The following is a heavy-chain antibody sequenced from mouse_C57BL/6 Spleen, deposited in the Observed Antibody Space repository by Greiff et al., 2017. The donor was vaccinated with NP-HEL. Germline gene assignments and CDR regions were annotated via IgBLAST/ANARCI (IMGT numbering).Heavy chain of an antibody. V-gene: IGHV14-2*01. CDR2: IDPEDGET. CDR3: ARDYYGSSPYYAMDY. J-gene: IGHJ4*01. Sequence: EVKLQESGAELVKPGASVKLSCTASGFNIKDYYMHWVKQRTEQGLEWIGRIDPEDGETKYAPKFQGKATITADTSSNTAYLQLSSLTSEDTAVYYCARDYYGSSPYYAMDYWGQGTSVTVSS. D-gene: IGHD1-1*01. CDR1: GFNIKDYY.